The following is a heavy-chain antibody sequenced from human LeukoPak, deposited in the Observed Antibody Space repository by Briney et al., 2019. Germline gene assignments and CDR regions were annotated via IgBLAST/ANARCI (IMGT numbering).Heavy chain of an antibody. CDR3: ARGVSYYYGSVLNWFDP. V-gene: IGHV1-8*01. J-gene: IGHJ5*02. CDR1: GYTFTSYD. Sequence: ASVKVSCKASGYTFTSYDINWVRQATGQGLEWMGWMNPNSGNTGYAQKFQGRVTMTRNTSISTAYMEPSSLRSEDTAVYYCARGVSYYYGSVLNWFDPWGQGTLVTVSS. CDR2: MNPNSGNT. D-gene: IGHD3-10*01.